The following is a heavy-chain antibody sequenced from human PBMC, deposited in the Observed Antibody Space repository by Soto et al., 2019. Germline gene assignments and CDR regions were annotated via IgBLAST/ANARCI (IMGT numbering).Heavy chain of an antibody. J-gene: IGHJ6*02. CDR1: GYTFTSYG. CDR2: ISAYNGNT. Sequence: VASVKVSCKASGYTFTSYGISWVRQAPGQGLEWMGWISAYNGNTNYAQKLQGRVTMTTDTSTSTAYMELRSLRSDDTAVYYCARGRITIFGVVIPGMDVWGQGTTVTVSS. CDR3: ARGRITIFGVVIPGMDV. V-gene: IGHV1-18*04. D-gene: IGHD3-3*01.